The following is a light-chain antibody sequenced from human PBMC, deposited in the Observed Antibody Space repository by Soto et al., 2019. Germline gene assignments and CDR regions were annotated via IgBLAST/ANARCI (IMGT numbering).Light chain of an antibody. V-gene: IGKV1-39*01. CDR2: VTS. CDR3: QQCYSTPFT. J-gene: IGKJ4*01. Sequence: IPMTQSPASLSASVGDRVTITCRASQSITNSLNWYQQKPGRAPKVLIYVTSTLQRGVPSRFSGSGSGTEFTLTINSLQPEDFATYYCQQCYSTPFTFGGGTNVEI. CDR1: QSITNS.